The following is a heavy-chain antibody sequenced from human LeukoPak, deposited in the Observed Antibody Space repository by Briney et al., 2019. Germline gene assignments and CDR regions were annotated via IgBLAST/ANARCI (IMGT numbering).Heavy chain of an antibody. J-gene: IGHJ6*03. V-gene: IGHV3-11*04. Sequence: PGGCLRLSCAASAFTFSDYYMSWVRQAPREGLEWVSYISSSGSTIYYADSVKGRFTISGDNAKNSLYLQMNSLRAEDTAVYYCASNPTSDYSNYYYYYYMDGWGKGTTVTVSS. CDR2: ISSSGSTI. CDR3: ASNPTSDYSNYYYYYYMDG. CDR1: AFTFSDYY. D-gene: IGHD4-11*01.